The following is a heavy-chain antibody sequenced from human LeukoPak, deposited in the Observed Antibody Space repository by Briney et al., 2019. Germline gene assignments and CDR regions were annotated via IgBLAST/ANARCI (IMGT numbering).Heavy chain of an antibody. CDR2: IYSGGST. Sequence: AGGSLRLSCAASGFTVSSNYMSWVRQAPGKGLEWVSVIYSGGSTYYADSVKGRFTISRDNSKNTLYLQMNSLRVEDTAVYYCARDLPDYGDPVPFDYWGQGTLVTVSS. V-gene: IGHV3-53*05. D-gene: IGHD4-17*01. CDR1: GFTVSSNY. CDR3: ARDLPDYGDPVPFDY. J-gene: IGHJ4*02.